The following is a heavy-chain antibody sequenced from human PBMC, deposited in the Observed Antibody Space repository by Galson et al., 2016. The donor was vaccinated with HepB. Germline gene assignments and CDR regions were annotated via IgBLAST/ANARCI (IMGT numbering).Heavy chain of an antibody. CDR3: ARGGASCSGGSCYFWFDP. CDR2: ISSSSSTV. CDR1: GFTFGSYS. D-gene: IGHD2-15*01. J-gene: IGHJ5*02. V-gene: IGHV3-48*01. Sequence: SLRLSCAASGFTFGSYSMNWVRQAPGKGLEWVSHISSSSSTVYYADSVKGRFTISRDNAKNSLYLQMNSLRAEDTAVYYCARGGASCSGGSCYFWFDPWGQGTPVTVSS.